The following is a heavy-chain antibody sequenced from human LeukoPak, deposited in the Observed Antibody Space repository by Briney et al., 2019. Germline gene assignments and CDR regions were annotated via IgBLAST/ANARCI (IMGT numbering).Heavy chain of an antibody. CDR3: ARAQGYCSGGSCYRSGYNWFDP. D-gene: IGHD2-15*01. J-gene: IGHJ5*02. V-gene: IGHV4-38-2*01. CDR2: IYLSGGT. CDR1: GYSISSGYY. Sequence: SETLSLTSAVSGYSISSGYYWGWIRQPPGKGLEWIGSIYLSGGTYYNPSLKSRVTISVDTSKNQFSLKLSSVTAADTAVYYCARAQGYCSGGSCYRSGYNWFDPWGQGTLVTVSS.